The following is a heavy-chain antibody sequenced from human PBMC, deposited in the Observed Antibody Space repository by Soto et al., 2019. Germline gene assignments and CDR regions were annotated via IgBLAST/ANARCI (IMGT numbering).Heavy chain of an antibody. J-gene: IGHJ5*02. D-gene: IGHD3-10*01. CDR1: NASISTISSYY. CDR3: VRHYLLTGFAT. CDR2: VYYIGST. V-gene: IGHV4-61*01. Sequence: PSETLSLTCTVSNASISTISSYYWTWVRQPPGKGLEWIGYVYYIGSTNFNPSLKSRVGMSIDTSKNQFSLELKSVTAADTATYYSVRHYLLTGFATWGQGTMVTLSS.